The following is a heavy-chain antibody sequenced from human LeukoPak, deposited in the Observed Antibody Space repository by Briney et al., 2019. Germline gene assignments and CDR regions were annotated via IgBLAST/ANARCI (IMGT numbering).Heavy chain of an antibody. J-gene: IGHJ3*02. CDR3: VKVLGSSGYYYADAFDI. CDR1: GFTFSSYA. V-gene: IGHV3-64D*09. Sequence: GGSLRLSCSASGFTFSSYAMHWVRQAPGKGLEYVSAISSNGGSTYYADSMKGRFTISRDNSKNTLYLQMSSLRAEDTAVYYCVKVLGSSGYYYADAFDIWGHGTMVTVSP. CDR2: ISSNGGST. D-gene: IGHD3-22*01.